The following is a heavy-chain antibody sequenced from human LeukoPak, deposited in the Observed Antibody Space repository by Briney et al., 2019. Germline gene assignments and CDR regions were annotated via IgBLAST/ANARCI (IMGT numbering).Heavy chain of an antibody. J-gene: IGHJ6*03. D-gene: IGHD6-13*01. V-gene: IGHV4-59*01. CDR1: GGSISSYY. CDR2: IYYSGST. CDR3: ARVSEEQQLPSPYYYYYYYMDV. Sequence: SETLSLTSTVSGGSISSYYWSWIRQPPGKGLEWIGYIYYSGSTNYNPSLKSRVTISVDTSKNQFSLKLSSATAADTAVYYCARVSEEQQLPSPYYYYYYYMDVWGKGTTVTVSS.